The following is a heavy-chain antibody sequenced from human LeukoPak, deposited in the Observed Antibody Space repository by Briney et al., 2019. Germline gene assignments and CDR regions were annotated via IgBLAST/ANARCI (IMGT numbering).Heavy chain of an antibody. CDR1: GFTFSSYA. J-gene: IGHJ4*02. CDR2: ISGSGGST. CDR3: AKKPGYDYGDYFYSRFDY. V-gene: IGHV3-23*01. Sequence: TGGSLRLSCAAPGFTFSSYAMSWVRQAPGKGLEWVSAISGSGGSTYYADSVKGRFTISRDNSKNTLYLQMNSLRAEDTAVYYCAKKPGYDYGDYFYSRFDYWGQGTLVTVSS. D-gene: IGHD4-17*01.